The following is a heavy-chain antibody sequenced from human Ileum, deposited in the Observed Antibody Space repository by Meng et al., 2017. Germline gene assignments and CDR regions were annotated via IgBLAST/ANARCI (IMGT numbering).Heavy chain of an antibody. D-gene: IGHD2-21*02. CDR3: AKDNLVVTTIQGYFDY. V-gene: IGHV3-23*01. CDR1: GFTFSSYA. J-gene: IGHJ4*02. CDR2: ISGNGDIT. Sequence: EVQLLESGGGLVQPGGSLRLSCSSSGFTFSSYALTWVRQAPGKGLEWVSVISGNGDITYYADSVRGRFTISRDNSKDTLYLEMNSLRAEDTALYYCAKDNLVVTTIQGYFDYWGQGALVTVSS.